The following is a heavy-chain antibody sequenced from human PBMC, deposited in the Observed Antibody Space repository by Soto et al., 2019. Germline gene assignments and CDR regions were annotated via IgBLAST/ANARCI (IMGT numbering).Heavy chain of an antibody. V-gene: IGHV1-69*01. J-gene: IGHJ4*02. Sequence: QVQLVQSGAEVKKPGSSVKVSCKASGGTFSSYAISWVRQAPGQGLEWMGGIIPIFGTANYAQKFQGRVTITADESTSTAYMELSSLRSEDTAVYYCARVWEDTAMEHLYFDYWGQGTLVTVSS. CDR2: IIPIFGTA. D-gene: IGHD5-18*01. CDR1: GGTFSSYA. CDR3: ARVWEDTAMEHLYFDY.